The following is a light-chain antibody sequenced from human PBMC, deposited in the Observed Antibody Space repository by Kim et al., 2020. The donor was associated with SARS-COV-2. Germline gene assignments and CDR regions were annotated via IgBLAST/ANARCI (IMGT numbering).Light chain of an antibody. CDR2: DVN. J-gene: IGLJ3*02. CDR3: CSYAGSHIWV. V-gene: IGLV2-11*01. CDR1: SSDVGSYNY. Sequence: GQSVTISCTGTSSDVGSYNYFSWDQQHPGKAPKLMIYDVNKWPSGVPDRFSGSKSGNTASLTISGLQAEDEADYYCCSYAGSHIWVFGGGTQLTVL.